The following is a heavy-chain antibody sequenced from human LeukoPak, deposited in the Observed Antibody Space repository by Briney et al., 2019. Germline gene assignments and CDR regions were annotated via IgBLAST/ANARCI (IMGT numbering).Heavy chain of an antibody. CDR3: ARDITMIVVVPFY. J-gene: IGHJ4*02. CDR2: IIPIFGTA. CDR1: GGTFSSYA. D-gene: IGHD3-22*01. Sequence: ASVKVSCKASGGTFSSYAISWVRQAPGQGLEWMGRIIPIFGTANYAQKFQGRVTITTDESTSTAYMELRSLRSDDTAVYYCARDITMIVVVPFYWGQGTLVTVSS. V-gene: IGHV1-69*05.